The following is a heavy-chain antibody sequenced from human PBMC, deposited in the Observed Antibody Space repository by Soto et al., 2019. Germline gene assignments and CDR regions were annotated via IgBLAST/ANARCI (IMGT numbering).Heavy chain of an antibody. J-gene: IGHJ3*02. V-gene: IGHV3-23*01. Sequence: EVQLLESGGGLVQPGGSLRLSCAASGFTFGSHDMSWVRQAPGKVLEWVSSISVSDPGTYYADSVKGRFTISRDISKNTLFLQMDSLRAEDTALYYCTKVTWLDIWGQGKMVTVSS. CDR2: ISVSDPGT. CDR3: TKVTWLDI. D-gene: IGHD6-19*01. CDR1: GFTFGSHD.